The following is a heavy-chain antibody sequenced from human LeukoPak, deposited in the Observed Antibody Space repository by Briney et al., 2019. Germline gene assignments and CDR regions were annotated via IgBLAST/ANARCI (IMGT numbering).Heavy chain of an antibody. CDR3: AREGGDYDEENAFDF. CDR2: IWNDGGDK. CDR1: GFTSSSYG. D-gene: IGHD4-17*01. J-gene: IGHJ3*01. Sequence: PGGSLRLSCAASGFTSSSYGMHWVRRAPGKGLEWVAVIWNDGGDKYYADSVKGRFTISRDNSKNTLSLQMNSLRAEDTAVYYCAREGGDYDEENAFDFWGQGTMVSVST. V-gene: IGHV3-33*01.